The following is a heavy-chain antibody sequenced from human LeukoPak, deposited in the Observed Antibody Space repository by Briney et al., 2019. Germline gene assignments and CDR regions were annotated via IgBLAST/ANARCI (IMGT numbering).Heavy chain of an antibody. CDR3: ATDIVVVPAAIPEDY. D-gene: IGHD2-2*02. J-gene: IGHJ4*02. CDR1: GFTFSSYS. Sequence: GSLRLSFAASGFTFSSYSMKWVRQAPGKGLEWVSSISSSSSYIYYADSVKGRFTISRDNAKNSLYLQMNSLRAEDTAVYYCATDIVVVPAAIPEDYWGQGTLVTVSS. V-gene: IGHV3-21*01. CDR2: ISSSSSYI.